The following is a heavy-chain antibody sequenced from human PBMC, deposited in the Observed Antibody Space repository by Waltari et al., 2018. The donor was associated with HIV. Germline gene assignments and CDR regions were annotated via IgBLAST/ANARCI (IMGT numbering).Heavy chain of an antibody. CDR2: IKQDGSEK. J-gene: IGHJ4*02. V-gene: IGHV3-7*01. D-gene: IGHD3-9*01. CDR3: ARDRHYDILTGSYFDY. CDR1: GFTLSSYW. Sequence: EVQLVESGGGLVQPGGSLSLSCEAFGFTLSSYWLSWVRQAPGKGLEWVDNIKQDGSEKYYVDSVKGRFTISRDNAKNSLYLQMNSLRAEDTAVYYCARDRHYDILTGSYFDYWGQGTLVTVSS.